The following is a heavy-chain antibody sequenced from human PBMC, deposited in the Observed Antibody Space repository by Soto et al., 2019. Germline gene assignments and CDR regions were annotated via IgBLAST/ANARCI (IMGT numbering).Heavy chain of an antibody. J-gene: IGHJ4*02. V-gene: IGHV1-3*01. CDR1: GYTFTSYA. Sequence: GASVKVSCKASGYTFTSYAMHWVRQAPGQRLEWMGWINAGNGNTKYSQKFQGRVTITRDTSASTAYMELSSLRSEDTAVYYCARHHYDSSGYYLGFDYWGQGTLVTSPQ. CDR3: ARHHYDSSGYYLGFDY. CDR2: INAGNGNT. D-gene: IGHD3-22*01.